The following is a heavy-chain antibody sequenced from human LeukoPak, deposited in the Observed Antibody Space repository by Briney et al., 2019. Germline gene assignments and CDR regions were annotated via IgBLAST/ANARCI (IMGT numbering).Heavy chain of an antibody. Sequence: GGSLRLSCAASGFTFSDYYMSWVRQAPGKGLEWVSVIYSGGSTYYADSVKGRFTISRDNSKNTLYLQMNSLRAEDTAVYYCARGAYGSGSYYPEHWGQGTLVTVSS. D-gene: IGHD3-10*01. J-gene: IGHJ4*02. V-gene: IGHV3-66*01. CDR3: ARGAYGSGSYYPEH. CDR2: IYSGGST. CDR1: GFTFSDYY.